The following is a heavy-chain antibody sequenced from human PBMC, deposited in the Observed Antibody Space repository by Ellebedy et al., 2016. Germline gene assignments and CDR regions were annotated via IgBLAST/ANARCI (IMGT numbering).Heavy chain of an antibody. J-gene: IGHJ2*01. V-gene: IGHV3-49*03. CDR1: GFTFGDYS. CDR2: IRSNAYSETT. Sequence: GGSLRLXXTASGFTFGDYSMTWLRQAPGKGLEWVGFIRSNAYSETTEYAASVKGRFTISREDSKSIAYLQVNSLKTEDTAVYYCTRAYCSSTSCYSWYFDLWGRGTLVTVSS. CDR3: TRAYCSSTSCYSWYFDL. D-gene: IGHD2-2*01.